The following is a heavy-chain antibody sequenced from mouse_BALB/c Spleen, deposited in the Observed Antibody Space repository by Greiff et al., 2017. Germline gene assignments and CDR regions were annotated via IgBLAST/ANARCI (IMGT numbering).Heavy chain of an antibody. CDR1: GFTFSSYG. CDR3: ARHGGSLGFDV. V-gene: IGHV5-6-3*01. Sequence: EVQLVESGGGLVQPGGSLKLSCAASGFTFSSYGMSWVRQTPDKRLELVATINSNGGSTYYPDSVKGRFTIARDNAKNTLYLQMSSLKSEDTAMYYCARHGGSLGFDVWGEGTTVTVSS. CDR2: INSNGGST. J-gene: IGHJ1*01.